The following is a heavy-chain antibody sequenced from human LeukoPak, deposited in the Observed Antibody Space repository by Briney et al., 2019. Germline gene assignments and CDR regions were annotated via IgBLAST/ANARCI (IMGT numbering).Heavy chain of an antibody. Sequence: GGSLRLSCAASGFTFSSYAMSWVRQAPGKGLEWVAVISYDGSNKYYADSVKGRFTISRDNSKNTLYLQMNSLRTEDTAVYYCASQYSGYIYGDYWGQGTLVTVSS. V-gene: IGHV3-30-3*01. CDR2: ISYDGSNK. CDR1: GFTFSSYA. J-gene: IGHJ4*02. CDR3: ASQYSGYIYGDY. D-gene: IGHD5-12*01.